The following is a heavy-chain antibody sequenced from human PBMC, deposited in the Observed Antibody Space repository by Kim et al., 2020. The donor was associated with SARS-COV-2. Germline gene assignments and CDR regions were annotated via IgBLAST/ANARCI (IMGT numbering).Heavy chain of an antibody. CDR2: IYFTGST. D-gene: IGHD6-19*01. CDR1: GGSISSHY. V-gene: IGHV4-59*11. CDR3: ARGPSAWRVGP. J-gene: IGHJ5*02. Sequence: SETLSLTCAVSGGSISSHYWSWIRRPPGEGLELLGYIYFTGSTNYNPSLKSRVTISVDTSKNQFFLKVTSVTAADTAVYYCARGPSAWRVGPWGQGTLV.